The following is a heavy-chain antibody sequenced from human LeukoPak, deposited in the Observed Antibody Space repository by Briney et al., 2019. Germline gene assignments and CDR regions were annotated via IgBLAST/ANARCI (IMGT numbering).Heavy chain of an antibody. D-gene: IGHD3-16*01. CDR2: IYYSGST. CDR1: GGSISSSSYY. Sequence: SETLSLTCTVSGGSISSSSYYWGWIRQPPGKGLEWIGSIYYSGSTYYNPSLKRRVTISVDTSKNQFSLKLSSVTAADTAVYYCAREEAGGRAGYWGRGTLVTVSS. J-gene: IGHJ4*02. CDR3: AREEAGGRAGY. V-gene: IGHV4-39*02.